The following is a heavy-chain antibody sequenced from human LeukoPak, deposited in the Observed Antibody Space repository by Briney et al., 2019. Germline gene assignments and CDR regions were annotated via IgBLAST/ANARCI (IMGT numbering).Heavy chain of an antibody. D-gene: IGHD2-2*01. CDR3: ARYCSSTSCPPYYYYGMDV. CDR1: GGSISSYY. V-gene: IGHV4-59*12. Sequence: SETLSLTCTVSGGSISSYYWSWIRQPPGKGLEWIGYIYYSGSTNYNPSLKSRVTISVDTSKNQFSLKLSSVTAADTAVYYCARYCSSTSCPPYYYYGMDVWGQGTTVTVSS. J-gene: IGHJ6*02. CDR2: IYYSGST.